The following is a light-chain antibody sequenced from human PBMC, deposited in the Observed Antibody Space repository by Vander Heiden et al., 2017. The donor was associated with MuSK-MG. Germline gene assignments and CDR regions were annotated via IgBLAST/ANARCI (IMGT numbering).Light chain of an antibody. Sequence: QSVLTQTPSVSAAPGQKVTISCSGSSSNIGNNDVSWYQQVPGTAPKLLIYDNNKRPSGIPDRFSGSKSGTSATLGITGLQTEDEADYYCGTWDSSLSGGVFGGGTKLTVL. CDR3: GTWDSSLSGGV. V-gene: IGLV1-51*01. CDR2: DNN. J-gene: IGLJ3*02. CDR1: SSNIGNND.